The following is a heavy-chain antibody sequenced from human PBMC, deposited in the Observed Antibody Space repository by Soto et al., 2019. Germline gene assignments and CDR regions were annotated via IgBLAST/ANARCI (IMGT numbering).Heavy chain of an antibody. CDR1: GFTFSDHL. CDR2: INPDNGNT. V-gene: IGHV1-3*01. Sequence: QVQLVQSGAEVRKPGASVNISCRASGFTFSDHLLNWVRQVPGQSLEWMGWINPDNGNTKYSQTVQGRVTISRHSSASIVYVEVSDLTAEDTAVFDCARDILSVGPRANDAFDVWGQGTMVTVSS. CDR3: ARDILSVGPRANDAFDV. J-gene: IGHJ3*01. D-gene: IGHD2-8*02.